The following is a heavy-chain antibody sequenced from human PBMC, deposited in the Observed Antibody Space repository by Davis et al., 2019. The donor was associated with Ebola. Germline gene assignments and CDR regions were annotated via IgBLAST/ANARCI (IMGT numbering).Heavy chain of an antibody. V-gene: IGHV4-34*01. CDR1: GGSFSGYY. J-gene: IGHJ5*02. CDR2: TYYSGST. D-gene: IGHD3-3*01. CDR3: AGSFFLEWFLNWFDP. Sequence: SETLSLTCAVYGGSFSGYYWSWIRQPPGKGLEWIGSTYYSGSTYYNPSPKSRVTISVDTSKNQFSLKLSSVTAADTAVYYCAGSFFLEWFLNWFDPWGQGTLVTVSS.